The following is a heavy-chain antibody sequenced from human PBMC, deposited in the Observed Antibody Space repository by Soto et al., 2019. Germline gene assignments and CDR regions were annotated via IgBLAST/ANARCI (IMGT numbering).Heavy chain of an antibody. J-gene: IGHJ4*02. V-gene: IGHV5-10-1*01. CDR2: IDPSDSYT. CDR1: GYSFTSYW. CDR3: ARGGVTVRTFDY. Sequence: PGESLKISCKGSGYSFTSYWISWVRQMPGKGLEWMGRIDPSDSYTNYSPSFQGHVTISADKSISTAYLQWSSLQASDTAMYYCARGGVTVRTFDYWGQGTLVTVSS. D-gene: IGHD3-3*01.